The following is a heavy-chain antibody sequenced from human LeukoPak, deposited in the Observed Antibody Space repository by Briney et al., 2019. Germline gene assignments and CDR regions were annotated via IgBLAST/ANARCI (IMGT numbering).Heavy chain of an antibody. D-gene: IGHD6-19*01. V-gene: IGHV4-39*07. CDR1: GGSISSSSYY. CDR3: ARKHRSGWYFDY. Sequence: SEILSLTCTVSGGSISSSSYYWGWIRQPPGKGLEWIGSTYYSGSTYYNPSLKSRVTISVDTSKNQFSLKLSSVTAADTAVYYCARKHRSGWYFDYWGQGTLVTVSS. J-gene: IGHJ4*02. CDR2: TYYSGST.